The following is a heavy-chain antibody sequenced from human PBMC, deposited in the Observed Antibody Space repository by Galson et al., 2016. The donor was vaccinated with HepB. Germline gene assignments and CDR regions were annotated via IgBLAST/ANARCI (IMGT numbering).Heavy chain of an antibody. J-gene: IGHJ1*01. CDR2: ISGSSEAI. CDR3: ATRVRAPAN. Sequence: SLRLSCAASGFTFSTYAMSWVRQAPGKGLEWVSGISGSSEAIYYADSVKSRFTISRDNSKNALYLQMNSLRAEDTAVYYCATRVRAPANWGQGAQLTVSS. CDR1: GFTFSTYA. D-gene: IGHD1-26*01. V-gene: IGHV3-23*01.